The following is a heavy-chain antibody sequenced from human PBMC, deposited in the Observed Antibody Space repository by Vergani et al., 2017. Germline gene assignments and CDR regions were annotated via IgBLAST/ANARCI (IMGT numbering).Heavy chain of an antibody. CDR3: ARSIGYYYGSGGLYGMDV. D-gene: IGHD3-10*01. J-gene: IGHJ6*02. Sequence: EVQLVESGGGLVQPGGSLRLSCAASGFTFSSYSMNWVRQAPGKGLEWVSYISSSSSTIYYADSVKGRFTISRDNAKNSLYLQMNSLRAEDTAVYYCARSIGYYYGSGGLYGMDVWGQGTTVTVSS. CDR2: ISSSSSTI. V-gene: IGHV3-48*01. CDR1: GFTFSSYS.